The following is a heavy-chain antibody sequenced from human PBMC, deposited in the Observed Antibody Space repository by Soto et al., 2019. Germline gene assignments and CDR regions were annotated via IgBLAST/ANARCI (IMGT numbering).Heavy chain of an antibody. J-gene: IGHJ4*02. CDR2: IYHSGST. V-gene: IGHV4-30-2*01. Sequence: QLQLQESGSGLVKPSQTLSLTCAVSGGSISSDGYSWSWIRQPPGKGLEWIGYIYHSGSTYYNPSLQIRVTIXVXRXXNQFSLKLSSVTAADTAVYYCASSHAGAHITAAVHWGQGTLVTVSS. CDR3: ASSHAGAHITAAVH. D-gene: IGHD6-13*01. CDR1: GGSISSDGYS.